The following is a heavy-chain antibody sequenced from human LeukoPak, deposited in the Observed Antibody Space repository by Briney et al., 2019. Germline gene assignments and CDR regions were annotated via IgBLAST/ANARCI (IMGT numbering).Heavy chain of an antibody. CDR2: IYSGGST. CDR3: ARGGYYYDSSGYYYPPGAFDI. D-gene: IGHD3-22*01. J-gene: IGHJ3*02. V-gene: IGHV3-53*01. CDR1: GFTVSSNY. Sequence: GGSLRLSCAASGFTVSSNYMSWVRQAPGKGLEWVSVIYSGGSTYYADSVKGRFTISRDNSKNTLYLQMNSLRAEDTAVYYCARGGYYYDSSGYYYPPGAFDIWGQGTMVTVSS.